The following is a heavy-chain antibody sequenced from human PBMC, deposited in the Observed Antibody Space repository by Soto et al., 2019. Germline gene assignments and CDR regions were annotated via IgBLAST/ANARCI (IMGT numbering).Heavy chain of an antibody. Sequence: NPSETLSLTCTDSGGSISSYYWSWIRQPPGKGLEWIGYIYYSGSTNYNPSLKSRVTISVDTSKNQFSLKLSSVTAADTAVYYCARDLAAAGHFDYWGQGTLVTVSS. CDR3: ARDLAAAGHFDY. J-gene: IGHJ4*02. CDR1: GGSISSYY. D-gene: IGHD6-13*01. V-gene: IGHV4-59*01. CDR2: IYYSGST.